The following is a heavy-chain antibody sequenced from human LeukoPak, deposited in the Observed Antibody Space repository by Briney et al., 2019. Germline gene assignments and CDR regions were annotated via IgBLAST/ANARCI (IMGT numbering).Heavy chain of an antibody. V-gene: IGHV1-18*01. CDR3: ARVIAAAGTGDAFDI. CDR1: GYTFTSYG. J-gene: IGHJ3*02. D-gene: IGHD6-13*01. CDR2: ISAYNGNT. Sequence: GASVKVSCKASGYTFTSYGISWVRQAPGQGLEWMGWISAYNGNTNYAQKLQGRVTMTTDTSTSTAYMELRSPRSDDTAVYYCARVIAAAGTGDAFDIWGQGTMVTVSS.